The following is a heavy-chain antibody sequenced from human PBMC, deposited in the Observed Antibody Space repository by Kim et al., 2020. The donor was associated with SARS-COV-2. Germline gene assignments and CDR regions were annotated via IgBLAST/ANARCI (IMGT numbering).Heavy chain of an antibody. V-gene: IGHV3-30*18. D-gene: IGHD3-10*01. CDR2: ISYDGSNK. CDR3: AKDRGTGILYYYYGMDV. J-gene: IGHJ6*02. Sequence: GGSLRLSCAASGFTFSSYGMHWVRQAPGKGLEWVAVISYDGSNKYYADSVKGRITISRDNSKNTLYLQMNSLRAEDTAVYYCAKDRGTGILYYYYGMDVWGQGTTVTVSS. CDR1: GFTFSSYG.